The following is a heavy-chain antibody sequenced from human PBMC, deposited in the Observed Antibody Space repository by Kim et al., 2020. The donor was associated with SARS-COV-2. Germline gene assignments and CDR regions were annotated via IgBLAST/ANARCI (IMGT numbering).Heavy chain of an antibody. V-gene: IGHV3-48*03. CDR3: AGDGGVSGLFDY. Sequence: YYADSVKGRFTISSDTAKNAVYLQMNSLRVEDTAVYYCAGDGGVSGLFDYWGHGTLVTVSS. J-gene: IGHJ4*01. D-gene: IGHD3-16*01.